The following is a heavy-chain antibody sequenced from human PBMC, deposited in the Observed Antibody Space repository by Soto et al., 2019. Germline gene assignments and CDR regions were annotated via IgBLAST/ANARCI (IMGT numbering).Heavy chain of an antibody. V-gene: IGHV3-30-3*01. Sequence: GGSLRLSCAASGFTFSSYAMHWVRQAPGKGLEWVAVISYDGSNKYYADSVKGRFTISRDNSKNTLYLQMNSLRAEDTAVYYCARDLSSITIFSAYGMDVWGQGTTVTVS. CDR1: GFTFSSYA. CDR3: ARDLSSITIFSAYGMDV. D-gene: IGHD3-3*01. CDR2: ISYDGSNK. J-gene: IGHJ6*02.